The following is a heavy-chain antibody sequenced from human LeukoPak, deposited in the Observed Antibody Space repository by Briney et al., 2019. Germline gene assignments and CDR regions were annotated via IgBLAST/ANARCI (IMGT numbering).Heavy chain of an antibody. J-gene: IGHJ4*02. CDR3: ARGNSGYALGDY. CDR2: IIPIFGTA. CDR1: GGTFSSYA. D-gene: IGHD5-12*01. Sequence: SVKVSRKASGGTFSSYAISWVRQAPGQGLEWMGGIIPIFGTANYAQKFQGRVTITADESTSTAYMELSSLRSEDTAVYYCARGNSGYALGDYWGQGTLVTVSS. V-gene: IGHV1-69*13.